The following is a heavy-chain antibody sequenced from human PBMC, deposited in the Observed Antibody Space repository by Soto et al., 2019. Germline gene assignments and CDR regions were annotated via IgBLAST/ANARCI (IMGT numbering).Heavy chain of an antibody. CDR1: RYPFTSNR. V-gene: IGHV1-18*01. D-gene: IGHD6-19*01. CDR3: ARDRSGWYDF. Sequence: GASVKVSCTTSRYPFTSNRLSWVRRAPGQGLEWMGWISPHNGNAKYAQKFQDRVTMTADTAASTVYMELRSLRSDDSDVFDCARDRSGWYDFWGQGTLVTVSS. CDR2: ISPHNGNA. J-gene: IGHJ4*02.